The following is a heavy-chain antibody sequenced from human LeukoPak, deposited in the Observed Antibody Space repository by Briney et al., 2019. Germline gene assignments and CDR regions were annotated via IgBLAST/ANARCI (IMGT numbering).Heavy chain of an antibody. V-gene: IGHV3-66*01. CDR2: VYGGGGT. CDR1: GFTVSSNY. Sequence: GGSLRLSCAASGFTVSSNYMSWVRQAPGKGLEWVSVVYGGGGTYYADSVKGRFTISRDNSKNTLYLQMNSLRAEDTAVYYCVRSRPGYYMDVWGKGTTVIVSS. CDR3: VRSRPGYYMDV. J-gene: IGHJ6*03.